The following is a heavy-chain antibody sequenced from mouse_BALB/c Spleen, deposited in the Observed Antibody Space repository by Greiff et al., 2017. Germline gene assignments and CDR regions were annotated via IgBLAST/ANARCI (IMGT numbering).Heavy chain of an antibody. CDR2: IWAGGST. D-gene: IGHD1-1*01. J-gene: IGHJ4*01. CDR3: ATTYYDGSSFAMDY. CDR1: GFSLTSYG. V-gene: IGHV2-9*02. Sequence: VKLQQSGPGLVAPSQTLSISCTASGFSLTSYGVHWVRQPPGKGLEWLGVIWAGGSTNYNSALMSRLSISKDNSKTQVFLKMNSLQTDDTAMYYCATTYYDGSSFAMDYWGQGTSVTVSA.